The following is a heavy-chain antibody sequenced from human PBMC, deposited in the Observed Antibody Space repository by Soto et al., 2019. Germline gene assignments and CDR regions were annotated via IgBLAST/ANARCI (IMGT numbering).Heavy chain of an antibody. Sequence: GGSLRLSCAASGFTFSTFAMSWVRQAPGKGLEWVSAISASGGSTYYADSVKGRFTISRDNSNNTLYLQMNSLRVEDTAVYYCARWSYLDYWGQGTRVTV. D-gene: IGHD3-3*01. CDR2: ISASGGST. V-gene: IGHV3-23*01. CDR1: GFTFSTFA. CDR3: ARWSYLDY. J-gene: IGHJ4*02.